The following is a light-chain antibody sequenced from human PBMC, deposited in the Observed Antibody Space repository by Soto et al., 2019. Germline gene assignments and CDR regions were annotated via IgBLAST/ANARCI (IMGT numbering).Light chain of an antibody. Sequence: SYDLTQPPSVSVSPGQTASITCGGDNIGTKGVHWYQQRPGQAPVLVVYDDKKRPSGIPERFSGSNSGNTATLTISRVETGDEADYYCQVCERFSDHNFVFGDGTKVTVL. CDR1: NIGTKG. J-gene: IGLJ1*01. CDR3: QVCERFSDHNFV. V-gene: IGLV3-21*02. CDR2: DDK.